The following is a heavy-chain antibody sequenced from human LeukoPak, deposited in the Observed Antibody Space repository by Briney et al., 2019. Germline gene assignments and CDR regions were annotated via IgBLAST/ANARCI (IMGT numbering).Heavy chain of an antibody. V-gene: IGHV4-39*07. J-gene: IGHJ4*02. CDR3: ARDVVGGGNFDY. CDR1: GGSISSSSYY. CDR2: IYYSGST. Sequence: SETLSLTCTASGGSISSSSYYWGWIRQPPGKGLEWIGSIYYSGSTYYNPSLKSRVTISVDTSKNQFSLKLSSVTAADTAVYYCARDVVGGGNFDYWGQGTLVTVSS. D-gene: IGHD1-26*01.